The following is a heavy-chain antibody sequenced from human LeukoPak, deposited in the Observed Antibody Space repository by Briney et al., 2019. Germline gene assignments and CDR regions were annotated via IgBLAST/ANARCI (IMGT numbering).Heavy chain of an antibody. CDR2: IRYDGSNK. J-gene: IGHJ4*02. V-gene: IGHV3-30*02. CDR3: AKDVAYSGSYSDY. D-gene: IGHD1-26*01. Sequence: GGSLRLSCAASGFTFSSYGMHWVRQAPGKGLEWVAFIRYDGSNKYYADSVKGRFTISRDNSKNTLYLQMNSLRAEDTAVYYCAKDVAYSGSYSDYWGQGTLVTVSS. CDR1: GFTFSSYG.